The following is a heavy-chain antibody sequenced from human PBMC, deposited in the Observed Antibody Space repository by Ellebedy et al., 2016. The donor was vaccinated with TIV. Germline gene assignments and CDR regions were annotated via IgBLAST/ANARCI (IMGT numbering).Heavy chain of an antibody. CDR1: GGTFSSYA. V-gene: IGHV1-69*13. D-gene: IGHD2-21*02. CDR3: AGLPLAYCGGDCYSHYYYGMDV. CDR2: IIPIFGTA. Sequence: SVKVSXXASGGTFSSYAISWVRQAPGQGLEWMGGIIPIFGTANYAQKFQGRVTITADESTSTAYMELSSLRSEDTAVYYCAGLPLAYCGGDCYSHYYYGMDVWGQGTTVTVSS. J-gene: IGHJ6*02.